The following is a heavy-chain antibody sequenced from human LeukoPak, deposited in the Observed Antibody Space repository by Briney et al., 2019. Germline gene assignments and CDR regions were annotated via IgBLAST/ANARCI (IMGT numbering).Heavy chain of an antibody. V-gene: IGHV1-2*02. D-gene: IGHD3-3*01. CDR3: ARDYNDFWSGYYPYFDY. Sequence: EASVKVSCKASGYTFTGYYMHWGRHAPGQGLEWMGWINPNSGGTNYAQKFQGRVTMTRDTSISTAYMELSRLRSDDTAVYYCARDYNDFWSGYYPYFDYWGQGTLVTVSS. CDR1: GYTFTGYY. J-gene: IGHJ4*02. CDR2: INPNSGGT.